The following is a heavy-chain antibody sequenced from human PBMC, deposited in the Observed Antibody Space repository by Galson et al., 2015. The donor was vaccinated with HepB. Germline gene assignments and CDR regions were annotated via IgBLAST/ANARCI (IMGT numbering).Heavy chain of an antibody. CDR1: GYSFTSYW. V-gene: IGHV5-10-1*01. D-gene: IGHD6-6*01. CDR2: IDPSDSYT. Sequence: QSGEEVKKPGESLRISCKGSGYSFTSYWISGGRQMPGKGLEWMGRIDPSDSYTNYRPSFQGHVTISADKSISTAYQQWSSLRASDTAMYYCACHRKYSSSDWFDPWGQGTLVTVSS. J-gene: IGHJ5*02. CDR3: ACHRKYSSSDWFDP.